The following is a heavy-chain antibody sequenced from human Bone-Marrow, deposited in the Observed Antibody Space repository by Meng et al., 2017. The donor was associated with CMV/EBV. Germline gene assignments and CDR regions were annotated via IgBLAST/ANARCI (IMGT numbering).Heavy chain of an antibody. CDR3: AREITIFGVVIMRYDAFDI. J-gene: IGHJ3*02. CDR1: GFTFSSYS. Sequence: GESLKISCAASGFTFSSYSMHWVRQAPGKGLEWVAVISYDGSIKKYADSVEGRFTISRDNSKNTLYLQMNSLRAEDTAVYYCAREITIFGVVIMRYDAFDIWGQGTMVTVS. CDR2: ISYDGSIK. D-gene: IGHD3-3*01. V-gene: IGHV3-30*04.